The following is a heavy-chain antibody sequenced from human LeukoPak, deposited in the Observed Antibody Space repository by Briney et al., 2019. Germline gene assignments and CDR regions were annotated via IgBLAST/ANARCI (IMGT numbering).Heavy chain of an antibody. J-gene: IGHJ6*02. V-gene: IGHV4-4*07. Sequence: SETLSLTCTVSGGSISSYYWSWIRQPAGKGLEWIGRLYTSGSTNYNPSLKSRVTISVDTSKNQFSLKLSSVTAADTAVYYCARRVVGATLYYYYGMDVWGQGTTVTVSS. CDR2: LYTSGST. CDR1: GGSISSYY. CDR3: ARRVVGATLYYYYGMDV. D-gene: IGHD1-26*01.